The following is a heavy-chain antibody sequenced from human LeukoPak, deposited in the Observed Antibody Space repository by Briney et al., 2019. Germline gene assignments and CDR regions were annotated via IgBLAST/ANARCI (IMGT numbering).Heavy chain of an antibody. V-gene: IGHV3-7*01. J-gene: IGHJ4*02. D-gene: IGHD2-2*01. CDR3: ARDRPAAVTGFIDY. CDR2: IKQDGSEK. Sequence: GGSLRLSCAASGFTFSSYWMSWVRQAPGKGLEWVANIKQDGSEKYYVDSVKGRFTISRDNAKNSLYLQMNSLRAEDTAVYYCARDRPAAVTGFIDYWGQGTLVTVSS. CDR1: GFTFSSYW.